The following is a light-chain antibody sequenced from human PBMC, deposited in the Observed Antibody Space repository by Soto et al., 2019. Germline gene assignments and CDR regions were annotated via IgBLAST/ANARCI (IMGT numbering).Light chain of an antibody. Sequence: DIQLTQSPSFLSASVGDRVTITCRASQGISSYLAWYQQKPGKAPKLLIYAESILQSGVPSRFSGGGSGTEFTLTISSLQPEDFATYYCQQLNSYPRVSFGPGTKVDIK. CDR1: QGISSY. J-gene: IGKJ3*01. CDR3: QQLNSYPRVS. CDR2: AES. V-gene: IGKV1-9*01.